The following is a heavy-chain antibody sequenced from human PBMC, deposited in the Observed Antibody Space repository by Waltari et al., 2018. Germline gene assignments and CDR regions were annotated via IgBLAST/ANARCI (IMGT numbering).Heavy chain of an antibody. D-gene: IGHD3-10*02. CDR3: TGGVTTPGVADVHDYQYGMDV. CDR2: ISGDSASI. Sequence: LAESGGGLVRPGGSLRLSCVASRFTFGNYNMNWVRQAPGKGLEWVSSISGDSASIYYADSVRGRFTISRDNARSSLFLQMNTLRAEDTAVYYCTGGVTTPGVADVHDYQYGMDVWGQGTT. V-gene: IGHV3-21*04. J-gene: IGHJ6*02. CDR1: RFTFGNYN.